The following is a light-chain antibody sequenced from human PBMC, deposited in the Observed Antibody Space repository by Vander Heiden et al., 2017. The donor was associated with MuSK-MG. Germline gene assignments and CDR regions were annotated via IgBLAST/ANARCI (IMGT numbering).Light chain of an antibody. CDR3: MIWHSSAWV. J-gene: IGLJ3*02. CDR1: SAIDGGTYR. CDR2: YQSASDK. V-gene: IGLV5-45*02. Sequence: QAVLTQPSSLPSSPAASSSLTCTFRSAIDGGTYRLYWYQQKPGSPTQHPMRYQSASDKRQGSGVPSRFSGSKDASANAGILLIAGLQAEDEANYYCMIWHSSAWVFGGGTKLTVL.